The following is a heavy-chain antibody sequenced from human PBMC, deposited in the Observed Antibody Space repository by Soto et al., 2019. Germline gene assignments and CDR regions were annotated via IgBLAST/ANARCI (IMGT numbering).Heavy chain of an antibody. Sequence: EVHVLESGGWLVQPGGSLRLSCAASGFTFNTYALSWVRQAPGKGLEWVSGISGSGSNTFYGHAVKGRFTISRDNSKDTLYLQMNSLRVEDTAVYYCAKGSALAATGGWDWFDSWGQGTLVTVSS. V-gene: IGHV3-23*01. CDR2: ISGSGSNT. D-gene: IGHD6-13*01. CDR3: AKGSALAATGGWDWFDS. J-gene: IGHJ5*01. CDR1: GFTFNTYA.